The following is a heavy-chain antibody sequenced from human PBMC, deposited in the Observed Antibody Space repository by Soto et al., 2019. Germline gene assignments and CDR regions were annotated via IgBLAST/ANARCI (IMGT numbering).Heavy chain of an antibody. CDR2: LKGKNEGGTT. J-gene: IGHJ4*02. D-gene: IGHD1-26*01. CDR1: GFTSTNAW. V-gene: IGHV3-15*07. Sequence: EVQLVESGGGLVKPGGSLRLSCAASGFTSTNAWMNWVRQAPGQGLEWVGRLKGKNEGGTTDYAAPVNGRFIIARDDAKNTLYLQMNSLKTAATAVYYCTPRWSGAFGYWGQGALVTVSS. CDR3: TPRWSGAFGY.